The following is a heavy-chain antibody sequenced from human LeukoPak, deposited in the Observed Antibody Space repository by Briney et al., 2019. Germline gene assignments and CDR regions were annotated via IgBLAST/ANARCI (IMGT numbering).Heavy chain of an antibody. D-gene: IGHD3-16*01. V-gene: IGHV3-30*02. CDR1: GFTFSSYG. Sequence: GGCLRLSCAASGFTFSSYGMHWVRQAPGKGLEWLAFIRHDGSNEYFADSVKGRFTISRDNSNNTLYLQMNSLRSEDTAVYYCAKDVVPLAYHYYMDVWGKGTTVTFSS. CDR3: AKDVVPLAYHYYMDV. J-gene: IGHJ6*03. CDR2: IRHDGSNE.